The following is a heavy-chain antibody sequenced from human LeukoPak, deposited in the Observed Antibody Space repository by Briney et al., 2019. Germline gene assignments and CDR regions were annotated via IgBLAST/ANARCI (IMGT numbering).Heavy chain of an antibody. J-gene: IGHJ4*02. CDR1: GFTFSSYW. V-gene: IGHV3-23*01. D-gene: IGHD1-26*01. CDR3: ARDSGSYLQPTDY. Sequence: PGGSLRLSCAASGFTFSSYWMTWVRQAPGKGLEWVSSITGNGGRTYYADFVKGRFTISRDNSKNTLYLQMNSLRAEDTAVYHCARDSGSYLQPTDYWGQGTLVTVSS. CDR2: ITGNGGRT.